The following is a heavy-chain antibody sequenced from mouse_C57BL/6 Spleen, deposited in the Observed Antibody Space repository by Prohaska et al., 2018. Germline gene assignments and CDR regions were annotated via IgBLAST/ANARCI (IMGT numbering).Heavy chain of an antibody. V-gene: IGHV1-53*01. CDR2: INPSNGGT. CDR1: VYTFTIYW. D-gene: IGHD2-3*01. J-gene: IGHJ3*01. CDR3: ARGRGYDGYQFAY. Sequence: VYTFTIYWMLCVKQRPVQGLEWIGNINPSNGGTNYNEKFKSKATLTVDKSSSTAYMQLSSLTSEDSAVYYCARGRGYDGYQFAYWGQGTLVTVSA.